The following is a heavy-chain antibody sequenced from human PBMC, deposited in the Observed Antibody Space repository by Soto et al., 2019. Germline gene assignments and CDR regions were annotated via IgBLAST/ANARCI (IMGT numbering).Heavy chain of an antibody. Sequence: SVKVSCKASGGTFSSYTISWVRQAPGQGLEWMGRIIPILGIANYAQKFQGRVTITADKSTSTAYMELSSLRSEDTAVYYCAQSQDIVVVVAANEGRWFDPWGQGTLVTVSS. CDR2: IIPILGIA. V-gene: IGHV1-69*02. D-gene: IGHD2-15*01. CDR3: AQSQDIVVVVAANEGRWFDP. CDR1: GGTFSSYT. J-gene: IGHJ5*02.